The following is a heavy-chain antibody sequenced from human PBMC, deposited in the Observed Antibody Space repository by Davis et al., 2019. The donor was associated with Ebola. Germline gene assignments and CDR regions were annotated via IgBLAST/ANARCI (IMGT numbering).Heavy chain of an antibody. CDR2: IYPYDSDT. Sequence: ESLKISCKGSGNGFTSYWIGWVRQMPGRGLEWMGIIYPYDSDTRYSPSFQGRVTISADKSTTTAYLQWSTLKASDTAMYYCARRLQWLRSYYFDYWGQGTLVTVSS. CDR1: GNGFTSYW. J-gene: IGHJ4*02. V-gene: IGHV5-51*01. CDR3: ARRLQWLRSYYFDY. D-gene: IGHD5-12*01.